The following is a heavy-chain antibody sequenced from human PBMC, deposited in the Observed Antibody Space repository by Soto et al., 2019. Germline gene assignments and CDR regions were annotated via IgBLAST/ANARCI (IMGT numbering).Heavy chain of an antibody. D-gene: IGHD3-22*01. J-gene: IGHJ6*02. Sequence: SETLSLTCTVSGGSISSYYWSWIRQPPGKGLEWIGYIYYSGSTNYNPSLKSRVTISVDTSKNQFSLKLSSVTAADTAVYYCARGAYYYDSSGQNYYYYYGMDVWGQGTTVTVS. CDR3: ARGAYYYDSSGQNYYYYYGMDV. V-gene: IGHV4-59*01. CDR2: IYYSGST. CDR1: GGSISSYY.